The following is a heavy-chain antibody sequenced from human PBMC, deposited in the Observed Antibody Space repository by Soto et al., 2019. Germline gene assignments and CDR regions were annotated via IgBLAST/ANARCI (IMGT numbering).Heavy chain of an antibody. D-gene: IGHD6-25*01. V-gene: IGHV3-30*18. CDR3: AKQRGRADVWFDP. CDR2: ISYDGSNK. J-gene: IGHJ5*02. Sequence: ESGGGVVQPGRSLRLSCAASGFTFSSYGMHWVRQAPGKGLEWVAVISYDGSNKYYADSVKGRFTISRDNSKNTLYLQMNSLRAEDTAVYYCAKQRGRADVWFDPWGQGTLVTVSS. CDR1: GFTFSSYG.